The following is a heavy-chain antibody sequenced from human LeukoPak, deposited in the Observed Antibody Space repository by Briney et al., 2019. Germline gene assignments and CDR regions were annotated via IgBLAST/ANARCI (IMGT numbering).Heavy chain of an antibody. D-gene: IGHD3-10*01. CDR1: GGSISSNSYY. Sequence: SQTLSLTCAVSGGSISSNSYYWGWIRQPPGKGLEWIGSIYYSGSTYYNPSLKSRVTISVDTSKNQFSLKLSSVTAADTAVYYCARTRYYYNSRSYGAPYYFDYWGQGTLVTVSS. CDR2: IYYSGST. V-gene: IGHV4-39*01. J-gene: IGHJ4*02. CDR3: ARTRYYYNSRSYGAPYYFDY.